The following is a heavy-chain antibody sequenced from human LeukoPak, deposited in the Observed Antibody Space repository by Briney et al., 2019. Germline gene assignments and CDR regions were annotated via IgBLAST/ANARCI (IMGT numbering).Heavy chain of an antibody. CDR2: ISGSDGTT. J-gene: IGHJ4*02. CDR1: GFTFSSFA. D-gene: IGHD2-2*01. Sequence: GGSLRLSCVASGFTFSSFAMAWVRQPPGKGLEWVAAISGSDGTTYRADSVKGRFTISRDNSKNTLYLQMNSLRAEDTAVYYSARDRLGEKYQDYWGQGTLVTVSS. CDR3: ARDRLGEKYQDY. V-gene: IGHV3-23*01.